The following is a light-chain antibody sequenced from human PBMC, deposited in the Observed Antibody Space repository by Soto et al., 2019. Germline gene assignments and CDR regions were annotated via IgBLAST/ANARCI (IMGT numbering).Light chain of an antibody. CDR3: QQYGGSPPYT. V-gene: IGKV3-20*01. CDR2: GSF. CDR1: QSVRNNY. J-gene: IGKJ2*01. Sequence: EIVLTQSPGTLSLSPGERASLSCRASQSVRNNYLAWYQQKPGQPPRLLIFGSFNRATGIPDRFSGSGSGTDFNLTISRLEPEDFAVYFCQQYGGSPPYTFGQGTKVEIK.